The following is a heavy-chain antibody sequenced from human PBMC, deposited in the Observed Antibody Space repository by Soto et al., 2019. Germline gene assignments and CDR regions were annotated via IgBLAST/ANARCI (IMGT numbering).Heavy chain of an antibody. CDR3: AKESSGYNYGFYNYFDY. CDR2: IYVTGAV. J-gene: IGHJ4*02. D-gene: IGHD5-18*01. V-gene: IGHV4-31*03. CDR1: GAALNSGNYY. Sequence: SETLSLTCSVSGAALNSGNYYWTWIRQVPGKGLEWIGHIYVTGAVDYNPSLRDRITISQDTSERQFSLNLRAEDTAVYHCAKESSGYNYGFYNYFDYWGQGTLVTVSS.